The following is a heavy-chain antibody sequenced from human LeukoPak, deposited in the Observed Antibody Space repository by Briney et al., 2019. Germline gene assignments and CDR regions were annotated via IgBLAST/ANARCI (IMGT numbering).Heavy chain of an antibody. CDR3: ARLYSSGWYPLDY. Sequence: SETLSLTCTVSGGSISSSSYSWGWIRQPPGKGLEWIGSIYYSGSTYYNPSLKSRVTISVDTSKNQFSLKLSSVTAADTAVYYCARLYSSGWYPLDYWGQGTLVTVSS. CDR2: IYYSGST. J-gene: IGHJ4*02. CDR1: GGSISSSSYS. D-gene: IGHD6-19*01. V-gene: IGHV4-39*01.